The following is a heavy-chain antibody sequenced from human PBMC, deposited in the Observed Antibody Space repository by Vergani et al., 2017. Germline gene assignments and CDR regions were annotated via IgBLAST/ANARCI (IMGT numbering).Heavy chain of an antibody. CDR3: ASLYSNGYPY. CDR1: GGSITSYY. V-gene: IGHV4-39*01. J-gene: IGHJ4*02. CDR2: IYYSGTT. Sequence: QLQESGPGLVKASQTLSLTCTVSGGSITSYYWGWIRQPPGKGLEWIGGIYYSGTTYYNPSLKSRVTISVDTSKNQFSLKLSSVTAADTAVYYCASLYSNGYPYWGQGTLVTVSS. D-gene: IGHD3-22*01.